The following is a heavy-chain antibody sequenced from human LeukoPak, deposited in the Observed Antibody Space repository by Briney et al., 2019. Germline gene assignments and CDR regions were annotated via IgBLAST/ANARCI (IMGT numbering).Heavy chain of an antibody. CDR1: GGSISSSSYY. J-gene: IGHJ5*02. D-gene: IGHD3-10*01. CDR2: IYYSGST. V-gene: IGHV4-39*01. CDR3: ARQITMVRGVTVTDWFDP. Sequence: SETLSLTCTVSGGSISSSSYYWGWICQPPGKGLEWIGSIYYSGSTYYNPSLKSRVTISVDTSKNQFSLKLSSVTAADTAVYYCARQITMVRGVTVTDWFDPWGQGTLVTVSS.